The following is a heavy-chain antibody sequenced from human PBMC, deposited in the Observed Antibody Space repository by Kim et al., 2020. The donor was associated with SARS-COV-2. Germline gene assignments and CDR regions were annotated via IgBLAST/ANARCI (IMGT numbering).Heavy chain of an antibody. CDR1: GYTFTSYY. CDR2: INPSGGST. Sequence: ASVKVSCKASGYTFTSYYMHWVRQAPGQGLEWMGIINPSGGSTSYAQKFQGRVTMTRDTSTSTVYMELSSLRSEDTAVYYFARDHYYGSGSYPSYAFDIWGQGTMVTVSS. D-gene: IGHD3-10*01. CDR3: ARDHYYGSGSYPSYAFDI. J-gene: IGHJ3*02. V-gene: IGHV1-46*01.